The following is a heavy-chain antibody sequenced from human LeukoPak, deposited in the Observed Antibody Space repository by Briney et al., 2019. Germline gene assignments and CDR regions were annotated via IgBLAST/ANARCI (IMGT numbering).Heavy chain of an antibody. CDR1: GFTFSNAW. J-gene: IGHJ6*02. CDR2: IKSKTDGGTT. D-gene: IGHD6-19*01. V-gene: IGHV3-15*01. Sequence: PGGPLRLSCAASGFTFSNAWMSWVPQAPGKGREWVGRIKSKTDGGTTDYAAPVKGRFTISRDDSKNTLYLQMNSLKTEDTAVYYCTTAVQWLAGGGMDVWGQGTTVTVSS. CDR3: TTAVQWLAGGGMDV.